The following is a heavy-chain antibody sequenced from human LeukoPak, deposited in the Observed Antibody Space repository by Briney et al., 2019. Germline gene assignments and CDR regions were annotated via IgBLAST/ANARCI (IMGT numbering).Heavy chain of an antibody. CDR3: ARVAVSDAFDI. CDR2: ISSSSSYI. CDR1: GFTFSSYS. V-gene: IGHV3-21*01. J-gene: IGHJ3*02. D-gene: IGHD6-19*01. Sequence: GGSLRLSCAASGFTFSSYSMNWVRQAPGKGLEWVSSISSSSSYIYYADSVKGRFTISRDNAKNSLYLQMNSLRAEDTAVYYCARVAVSDAFDIWGQGTMVTVSS.